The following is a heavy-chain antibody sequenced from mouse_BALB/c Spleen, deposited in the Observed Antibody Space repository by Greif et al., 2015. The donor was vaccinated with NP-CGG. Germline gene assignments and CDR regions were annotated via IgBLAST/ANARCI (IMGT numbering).Heavy chain of an antibody. D-gene: IGHD1-1*01. CDR1: GYAFTNYL. Sequence: QVQLQQSGAELVRPGTSVKVSCKASGYAFTNYLIEWVKQRPGQGLEWIGVINPGSGGTNYNEKFKGKATLTADKSSSTAYMQLSSLTSDDSAVYFCARSGEYYGSSYGYFDAWGAGTTVTVSS. J-gene: IGHJ1*01. V-gene: IGHV1-54*01. CDR3: ARSGEYYGSSYGYFDA. CDR2: INPGSGGT.